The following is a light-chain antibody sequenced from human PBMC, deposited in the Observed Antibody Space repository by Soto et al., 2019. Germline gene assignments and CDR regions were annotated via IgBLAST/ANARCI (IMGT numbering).Light chain of an antibody. CDR2: KVS. CDR3: MQGTHWPRT. Sequence: DVVMTQSPLSLPVTLGQPASISCRSSQSLVNSDGNTYLNWFQQRPGQSPRRLIYKVSNRDSGVPDRFSGSGSGADFTLKISRVEAEDVGVDYCMQGTHWPRTFGQGTKVEV. CDR1: QSLVNSDGNTY. V-gene: IGKV2-30*01. J-gene: IGKJ1*01.